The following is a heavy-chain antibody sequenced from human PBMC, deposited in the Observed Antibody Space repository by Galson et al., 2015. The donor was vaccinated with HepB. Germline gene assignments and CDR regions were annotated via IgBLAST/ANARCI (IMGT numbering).Heavy chain of an antibody. V-gene: IGHV3-7*03. Sequence: SLRLSCAASGFSFSTYWMTWVRQAPGKGLEWVANIKQDGGETYHLDSVKGRFTISRDNAKSSVYLQTNSLRAEDTAVYYCARISPWWGQGTLVTVSS. CDR1: GFSFSTYW. CDR2: IKQDGGET. D-gene: IGHD3-3*02. CDR3: ARISPW. J-gene: IGHJ4*02.